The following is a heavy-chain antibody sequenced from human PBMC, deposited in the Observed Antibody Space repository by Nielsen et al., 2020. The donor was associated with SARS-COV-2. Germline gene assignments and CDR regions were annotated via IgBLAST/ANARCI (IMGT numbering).Heavy chain of an antibody. CDR1: GYTFTSYY. J-gene: IGHJ4*02. CDR3: ARDGLKVVVPAATYFDY. V-gene: IGHV1-46*01. Sequence: ASVKVSCKASGYTFTSYYMHWVRQAPGQGLEWMGIINPSGGSTSYAQKFQGRVTMTRDTSTSTVYMGLSSLRSEDTAVYYCARDGLKVVVPAATYFDYWGQGTLVTVSS. CDR2: INPSGGST. D-gene: IGHD2-2*01.